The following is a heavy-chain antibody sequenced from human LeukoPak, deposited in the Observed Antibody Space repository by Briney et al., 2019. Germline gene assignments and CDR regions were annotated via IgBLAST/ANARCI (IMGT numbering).Heavy chain of an antibody. J-gene: IGHJ4*02. Sequence: ASANVSCKASGYTFTSSYLHWVRQAPGQGLEWMGVINPSDGSAKYAQKFQGRVTMTRDTSTSTVYMELSSLISEDTAVYYCVRGGYGRTFDYWGQGTLVTASS. V-gene: IGHV1-46*01. D-gene: IGHD2-15*01. CDR1: GYTFTSSY. CDR3: VRGGYGRTFDY. CDR2: INPSDGSA.